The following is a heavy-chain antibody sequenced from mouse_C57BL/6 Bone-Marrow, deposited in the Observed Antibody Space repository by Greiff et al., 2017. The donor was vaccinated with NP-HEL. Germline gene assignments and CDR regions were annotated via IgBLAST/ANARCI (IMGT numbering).Heavy chain of an antibody. CDR2: ISSGGDYI. J-gene: IGHJ3*01. V-gene: IGHV5-9-1*02. CDR1: GFTFSSYA. Sequence: EVKVVESGEGLVKPGGSLKLSCAASGFTFSSYAMSWVRQTPEKRLEWVAYISSGGDYIYYADTVKGRFTISRDNARNTLYLQMSSLKSEDTAMYYCTREGLRAWFAYWGQGTLVTVSA. D-gene: IGHD2-4*01. CDR3: TREGLRAWFAY.